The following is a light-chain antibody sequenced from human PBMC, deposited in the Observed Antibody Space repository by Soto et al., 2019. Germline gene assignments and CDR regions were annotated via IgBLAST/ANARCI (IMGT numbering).Light chain of an antibody. CDR3: QQRSNWPPSYT. CDR2: GAS. V-gene: IGKV3D-20*02. Sequence: IVMTQSPRTLSLSPGERATLSCRASQPINNNYVAWYQQKPGQAPSLLIYGASDRATGVPDRFSGSGSGTDFTLTISRLEPEDFAVYYCQQRSNWPPSYTFGQGTKLEIK. J-gene: IGKJ2*01. CDR1: QPINNNY.